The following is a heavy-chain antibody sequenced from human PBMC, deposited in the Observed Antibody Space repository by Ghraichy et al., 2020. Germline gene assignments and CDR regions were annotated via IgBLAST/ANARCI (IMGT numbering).Heavy chain of an antibody. CDR3: ASTRYCSSTRCYEDAFDI. D-gene: IGHD2-2*01. Sequence: SQTLSLTCTVSGGSISSSSYYWGWIRQPPGKGLEWIGSIYYSGSTSYNPSLKSRVTISVDTSKNQFSLKLSSVTAADTAVYYCASTRYCSSTRCYEDAFDIWGQGTMVAVSS. CDR2: IYYSGST. CDR1: GGSISSSSYY. V-gene: IGHV4-39*01. J-gene: IGHJ3*02.